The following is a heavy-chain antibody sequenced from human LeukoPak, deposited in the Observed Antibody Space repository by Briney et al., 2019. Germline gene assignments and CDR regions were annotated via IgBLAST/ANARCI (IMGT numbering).Heavy chain of an antibody. Sequence: PSEILSLTCTVSGGSISSYYWSWIRQPPEKGLEWIGYIYYSGSTNYNPSLKSRVTISVDTSKNQFSLKLSSVTAADTAVYYCARVGSSGWYGDVLYYFDYWGQGTLVTVSS. CDR2: IYYSGST. V-gene: IGHV4-59*01. D-gene: IGHD6-19*01. CDR1: GGSISSYY. J-gene: IGHJ4*02. CDR3: ARVGSSGWYGDVLYYFDY.